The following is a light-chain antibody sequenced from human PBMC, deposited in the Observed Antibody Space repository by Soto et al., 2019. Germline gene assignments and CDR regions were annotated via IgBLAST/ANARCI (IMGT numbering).Light chain of an antibody. CDR1: QDISNY. CDR3: QQYDNLLRVT. CDR2: DAS. V-gene: IGKV1-33*01. Sequence: DIQMTQSPSSLSASVGDRVTITCQASQDISNYLNWYQQKPGKAPKLLIYDASNLETGVPSRFSGSGSGTDFTFTISSLQPEVIATYYCQQYDNLLRVTFGGGTKVEIK. J-gene: IGKJ4*01.